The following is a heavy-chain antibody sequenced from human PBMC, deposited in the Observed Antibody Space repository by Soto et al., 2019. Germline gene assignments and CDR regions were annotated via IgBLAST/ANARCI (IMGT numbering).Heavy chain of an antibody. CDR1: GFTFSPCW. J-gene: IGHJ4*02. CDR2: IQDDGGDE. Sequence: EVQLVESGGGLVQPGGSLRLSCAASGFTFSPCWMSWVRQAPGKGLEWVAIIQDDGGDEHYLEAVRGRFTISIDNATKSLHRAMHSPRVEDTTVYYCAEGSGWISDSWGQGTLVTVSS. V-gene: IGHV3-7*05. CDR3: AEGSGWISDS. D-gene: IGHD6-19*01.